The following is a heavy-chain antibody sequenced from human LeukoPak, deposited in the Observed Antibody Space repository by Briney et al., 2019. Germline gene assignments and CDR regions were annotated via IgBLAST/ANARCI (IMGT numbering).Heavy chain of an antibody. J-gene: IGHJ4*02. D-gene: IGHD6-19*01. CDR1: GGSISSYY. CDR3: ARLGSGWYSSFYN. Sequence: PSETLSLTCTVSGGSISSYYWSWIRQPPGKGLEWIGYIYYSGSTDYNPSLKSRVTISVDTSKNQFSLKLSSVTAADTAVYYCARLGSGWYSSFYNWGQGTLVTVSS. V-gene: IGHV4-59*08. CDR2: IYYSGST.